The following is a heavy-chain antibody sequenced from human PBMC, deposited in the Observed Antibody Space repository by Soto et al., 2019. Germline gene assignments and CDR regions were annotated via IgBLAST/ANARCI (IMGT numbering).Heavy chain of an antibody. V-gene: IGHV3-30*02. CDR3: AKVPRGSNFGYYNF. CDR2: VWKDGSNR. CDR1: GITFSDYG. Sequence: GGSLRLSXAASGITFSDYGMHWVRQAPGKGLEWVAGVWKDGSNRYYVDSVKGRFTISRDNSKNTLYLQMNSLRDEDTAVYYCAKVPRGSNFGYYNFWGQGTLVTVS. J-gene: IGHJ4*02. D-gene: IGHD5-18*01.